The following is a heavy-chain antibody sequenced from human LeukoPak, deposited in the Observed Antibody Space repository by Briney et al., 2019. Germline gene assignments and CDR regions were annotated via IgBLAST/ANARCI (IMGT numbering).Heavy chain of an antibody. CDR1: GGSISSYY. D-gene: IGHD3-10*01. J-gene: IGHJ3*02. CDR3: ARDRITMVRGVPDAFDI. Sequence: PSETLSLTCTVSGGSISSYYWSWIRQPARKGLEWIGRIYTSGSTNYNPSLKSRVTMSVDTSKNQFSLKLSSVTAADTAVYYCARDRITMVRGVPDAFDIWGQGTMVTVSS. CDR2: IYTSGST. V-gene: IGHV4-4*07.